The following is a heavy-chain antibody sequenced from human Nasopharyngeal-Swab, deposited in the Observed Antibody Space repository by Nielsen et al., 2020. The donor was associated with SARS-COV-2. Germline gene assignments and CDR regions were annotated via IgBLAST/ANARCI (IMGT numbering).Heavy chain of an antibody. CDR3: ARASSITIFGVAISRGYYYYGMDV. Sequence: IRQSPSRGLEWLGRTYYRSKWYNDYAVSVKSRIAINPDTSKNQFSLQLNSVTPEDTAVYYCARASSITIFGVAISRGYYYYGMDVWGQGTTVTVSS. D-gene: IGHD3-3*01. V-gene: IGHV6-1*01. CDR2: TYYRSKWYN. J-gene: IGHJ6*02.